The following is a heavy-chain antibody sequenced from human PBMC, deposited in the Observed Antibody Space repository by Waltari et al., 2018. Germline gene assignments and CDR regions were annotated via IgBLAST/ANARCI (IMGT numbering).Heavy chain of an antibody. CDR2: IYSGGST. D-gene: IGHD3-22*01. J-gene: IGHJ4*02. CDR3: ARARDYYDSSGYYDY. Sequence: VLLVESGGGLIPPGGSLGLSYAPSGFPVRRNYMIWFTLSPGKGVEWVSVIYSGGSTDYADSVKGRFTIARDNSKNTLYLQMNSLRAEDTAVYDCARARDYYDSSGYYDYWGQGTLVTVSS. V-gene: IGHV3-53*01. CDR1: GFPVRRNY.